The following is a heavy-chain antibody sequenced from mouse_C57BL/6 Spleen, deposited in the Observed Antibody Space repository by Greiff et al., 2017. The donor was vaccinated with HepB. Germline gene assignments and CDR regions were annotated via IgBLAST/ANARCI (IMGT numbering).Heavy chain of an antibody. V-gene: IGHV1-81*01. D-gene: IGHD2-3*01. CDR3: AREGYDGYPLAMDY. J-gene: IGHJ4*01. Sequence: QVQLKQSGAELARPGASVKLSCKASGYTFTSYGISWVKQRTGQGLEWIGEIYPRSGNTYYNEKFKGKATLTADKSSSTAYMELRSLTSEDSAVDFCAREGYDGYPLAMDYWGQGTSVTVSS. CDR2: IYPRSGNT. CDR1: GYTFTSYG.